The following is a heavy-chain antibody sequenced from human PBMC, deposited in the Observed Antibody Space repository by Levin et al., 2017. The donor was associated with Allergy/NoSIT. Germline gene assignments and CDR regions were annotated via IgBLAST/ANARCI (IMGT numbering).Heavy chain of an antibody. CDR2: MYTSGTT. D-gene: IGHD1-26*01. CDR1: GGSISPYF. V-gene: IGHV4-4*07. CDR3: SRGRKGGATFIDQ. J-gene: IGHJ5*02. Sequence: SQTLSLTCTVSGGSISPYFWSWTRQSAGKGLEWIGRMYTSGTTNWNPSLKSRVTMSLDTSKNQFSLKLTSVTAADTAVYYCSRGRKGGATFIDQWGQGTLVTVSS.